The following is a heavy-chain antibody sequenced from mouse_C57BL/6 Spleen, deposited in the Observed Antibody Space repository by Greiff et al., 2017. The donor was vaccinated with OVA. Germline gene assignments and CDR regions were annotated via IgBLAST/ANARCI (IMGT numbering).Heavy chain of an antibody. CDR3: ASPFTTVVATDWYFDV. Sequence: LMEPGASVKLSCKATGYTFTGYWIEWVKQRPGHGLEWIGEILPGSGSTNYNEKFKGKATFTAETSSNTAYMQLSSLTTEDSAIYYCASPFTTVVATDWYFDVWGTGTTVTVSS. J-gene: IGHJ1*03. CDR1: GYTFTGYW. V-gene: IGHV1-9*01. CDR2: ILPGSGST. D-gene: IGHD1-1*01.